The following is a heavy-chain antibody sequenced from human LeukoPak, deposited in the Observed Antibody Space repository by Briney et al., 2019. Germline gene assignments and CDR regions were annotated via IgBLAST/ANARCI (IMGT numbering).Heavy chain of an antibody. J-gene: IGHJ6*02. CDR2: IIPILGIA. V-gene: IGHV1-69*04. Sequence: GASVKVSCKASGGTFSSYAISWVRQAPGQGLEWMGRIIPILGIANYAQKFQGRVTITADKSTSTAYMELSSLRSEDAAVYYCARVGGDIVVVPAAINGSYYYYGMDVWGQGTTVTVSS. CDR1: GGTFSSYA. CDR3: ARVGGDIVVVPAAINGSYYYYGMDV. D-gene: IGHD2-2*01.